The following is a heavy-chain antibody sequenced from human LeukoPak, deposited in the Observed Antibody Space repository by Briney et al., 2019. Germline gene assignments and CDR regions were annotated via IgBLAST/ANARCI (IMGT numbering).Heavy chain of an antibody. D-gene: IGHD2-2*01. CDR2: INHSGST. CDR3: ARDLPKNYYYYYGMDV. Sequence: PSETLSLTCAVYGGSFSGYYWSWIRQPPGKGLEWIGEINHSGSTNYNPSHKSRVTISVDTSKNQFSLKLSSVTAADTAVYYCARDLPKNYYYYYGMDVWGQGTTVTVSS. V-gene: IGHV4-34*01. J-gene: IGHJ6*02. CDR1: GGSFSGYY.